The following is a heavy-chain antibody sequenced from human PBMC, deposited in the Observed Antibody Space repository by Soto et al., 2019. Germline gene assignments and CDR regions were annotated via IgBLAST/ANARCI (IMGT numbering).Heavy chain of an antibody. Sequence: RASVKVSCKASGYTFTSYDINWVRQATGQGLEWMGWMNPNSGNTGYAQKFQGRVTMTRNTSISTAYMELSSLRSEDTAVYYCARASRMTGIAARDLGYWGQGTLVTVSS. V-gene: IGHV1-8*01. CDR2: MNPNSGNT. D-gene: IGHD6-6*01. CDR1: GYTFTSYD. CDR3: ARASRMTGIAARDLGY. J-gene: IGHJ4*02.